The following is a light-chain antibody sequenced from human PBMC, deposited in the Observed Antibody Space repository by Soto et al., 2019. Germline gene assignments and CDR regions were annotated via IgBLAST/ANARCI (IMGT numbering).Light chain of an antibody. CDR3: QQFNSYPIT. CDR2: DVS. CDR1: QDIRGA. Sequence: AIQVTQSPSSLSASVGDRFTITCRASQDIRGALAWYQQKPGKAPNLLIYDVSTLESGVPSRFSGSGSGTEFTLTISSLQPEDFGTFYCQQFNSYPITFGHGTRLAIK. J-gene: IGKJ5*01. V-gene: IGKV1-13*02.